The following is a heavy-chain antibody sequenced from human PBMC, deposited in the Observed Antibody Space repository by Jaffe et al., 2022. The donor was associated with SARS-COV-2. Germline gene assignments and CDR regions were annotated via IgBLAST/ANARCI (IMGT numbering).Heavy chain of an antibody. CDR3: ASEVRSRAEPVFEY. J-gene: IGHJ4*02. CDR1: GGSVSSYF. CDR2: IYSSGSS. D-gene: IGHD1-26*01. V-gene: IGHV4-4*07. Sequence: QVQLQESGPGLVKPSETASLICSVSGGSVSSYFWSWIRQPAGKGLEWIGRIYSSGSSNYNPSLSSRVTMSLDTSKNQLSLKLSSVTAADTAVYYCASEVRSRAEPVFEYWGQGTTVSVSS.